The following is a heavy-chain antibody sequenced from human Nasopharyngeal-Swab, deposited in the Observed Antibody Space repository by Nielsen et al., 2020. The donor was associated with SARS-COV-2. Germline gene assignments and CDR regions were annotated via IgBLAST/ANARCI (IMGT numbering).Heavy chain of an antibody. CDR2: IDPSDSYT. V-gene: IGHV5-10-1*01. CDR3: ARHWSDPGNWFDP. J-gene: IGHJ5*01. Sequence: GESLKISCKGSGYSYTSDWISWVRKKHGKGLEWMGRIDPSDSYTNYSPSFQGHVTISADKSISTAYLQWSSLKASDTAMYYCARHWSDPGNWFDPWGQGTLVTVSS. CDR1: GYSYTSDW.